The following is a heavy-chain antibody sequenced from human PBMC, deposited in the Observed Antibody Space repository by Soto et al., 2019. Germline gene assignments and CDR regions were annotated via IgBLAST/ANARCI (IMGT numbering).Heavy chain of an antibody. CDR1: GFSFSDYY. CDR2: ISRRNSYT. Sequence: GGSLRLSCAASGFSFSDYYMSWIRQAPGKGLEWVSYISRRNSYTNYADSVEGRFTISIDKAKNSLYLQMTSLKVEDTAVYYCARDYDSSGYPDYWGQGTLVTVSS. CDR3: ARDYDSSGYPDY. D-gene: IGHD3-22*01. J-gene: IGHJ4*02. V-gene: IGHV3-11*06.